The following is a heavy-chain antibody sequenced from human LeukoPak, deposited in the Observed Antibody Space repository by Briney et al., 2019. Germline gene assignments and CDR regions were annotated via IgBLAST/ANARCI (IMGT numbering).Heavy chain of an antibody. CDR3: ASNHDYGGNSLSFGAFDI. D-gene: IGHD4-23*01. V-gene: IGHV1-69*02. Sequence: GASVKVSCKASGGTFSSYTISWVRQAPGQGLEWMGRIIPILGIANYAQKFQGRVTITADKSTSTAYMELSSLRSEDTAVYYCASNHDYGGNSLSFGAFDIWGQGQWSPSLQ. CDR1: GGTFSSYT. CDR2: IIPILGIA. J-gene: IGHJ3*02.